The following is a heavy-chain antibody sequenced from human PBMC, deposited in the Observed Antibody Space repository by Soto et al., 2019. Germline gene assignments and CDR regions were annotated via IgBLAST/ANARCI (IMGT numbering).Heavy chain of an antibody. D-gene: IGHD6-19*01. CDR2: IYDSGRS. J-gene: IGHJ4*02. V-gene: IGHV4-59*12. CDR3: ARGGGSYSGGWYYDF. Sequence: QVQLQESGPGLVKPSETLSLTCTVSGGSINNYYWNWIRQPPGKGPEWIGFIYDSGRSSYNPSLKSRATRTAHTSKNPFSLKLSSVTAADPGVYYCARGGGSYSGGWYYDFWGQGTLVTVSS. CDR1: GGSINNYY.